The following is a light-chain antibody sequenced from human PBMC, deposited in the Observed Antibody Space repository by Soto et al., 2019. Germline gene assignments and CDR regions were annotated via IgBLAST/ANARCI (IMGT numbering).Light chain of an antibody. Sequence: DIQMTQSPSTLSASVGDRVTITCRASQSISSWLAWYQQKPGKAPKLLIYDASSLESGVPSRFSGRGSGTEFTLTISSLQPDDVATYYCQQYNTWTFGQVTKVEIK. CDR3: QQYNTWT. J-gene: IGKJ1*01. CDR2: DAS. V-gene: IGKV1-5*01. CDR1: QSISSW.